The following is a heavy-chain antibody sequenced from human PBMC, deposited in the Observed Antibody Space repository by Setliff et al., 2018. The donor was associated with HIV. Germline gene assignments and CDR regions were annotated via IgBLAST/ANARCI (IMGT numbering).Heavy chain of an antibody. CDR2: IQYDGNTK. Sequence: GESLKISCVPSGFPFSSHGMHWVRQAAGKGLEWIAFIQYDGNTKEYAESVRGRFTISRDNSKNTLFLQMNSLTVDDTAVYYCAKDLVEGVDSTSYYYVMDVWGQGTTVTVSS. J-gene: IGHJ6*02. CDR1: GFPFSSHG. CDR3: AKDLVEGVDSTSYYYVMDV. V-gene: IGHV3-30*02. D-gene: IGHD3-3*01.